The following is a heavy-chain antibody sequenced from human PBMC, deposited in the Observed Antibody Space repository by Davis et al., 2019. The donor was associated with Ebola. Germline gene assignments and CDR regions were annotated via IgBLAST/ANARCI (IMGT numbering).Heavy chain of an antibody. CDR2: ISSSSRTI. D-gene: IGHD1-1*01. J-gene: IGHJ4*02. CDR3: ARVTGTAPPRFDY. CDR1: GFTFSTYN. V-gene: IGHV3-48*02. Sequence: GESLKISCAASGFTFSTYNMNWVRQAPGKGLEWVSYISSSSRTIYYADSVKGRFTISRDNAKNSLYLQMNSLRDEDTAVYYCARVTGTAPPRFDYWGQGTLVTVSS.